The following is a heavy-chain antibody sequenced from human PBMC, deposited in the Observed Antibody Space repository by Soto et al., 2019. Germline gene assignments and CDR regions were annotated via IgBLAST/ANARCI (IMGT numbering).Heavy chain of an antibody. CDR3: ARSAITLFGVVSIPPHYYSEMDV. V-gene: IGHV1-69*13. CDR1: GGTFNRYA. CDR2: IIPIFGIG. D-gene: IGHD3-3*01. J-gene: IGHJ6*02. Sequence: SVKVSCKASGGTFNRYAISWVRQAPGQGLEWMGGIIPIFGIGNDAQRFKGRVTITADESTGTAYMELSSLRSEDTGVYYCARSAITLFGVVSIPPHYYSEMDVWGQGTTVTVSS.